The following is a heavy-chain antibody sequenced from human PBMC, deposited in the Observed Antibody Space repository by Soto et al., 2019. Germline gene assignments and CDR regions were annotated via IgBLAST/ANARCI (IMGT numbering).Heavy chain of an antibody. CDR1: GYSFTSYW. V-gene: IGHV5-51*01. CDR3: ARPEGYCSGGSCYSPLY. CDR2: IYPGDSDT. Sequence: GESLKISCKGSGYSFTSYWIGWVRQMPGKGLEWMGIIYPGDSDTRYSPSFQGQVTISADKSISTAYLQWSSLKASDTAMYYCARPEGYCSGGSCYSPLYWGQGTLVTVS. J-gene: IGHJ4*02. D-gene: IGHD2-15*01.